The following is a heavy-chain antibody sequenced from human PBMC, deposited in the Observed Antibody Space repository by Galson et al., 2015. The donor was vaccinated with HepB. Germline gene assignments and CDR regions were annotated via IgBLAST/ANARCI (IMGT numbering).Heavy chain of an antibody. CDR2: ISYDGSNK. CDR3: ATLRGSDY. CDR1: GFTFSSYA. J-gene: IGHJ4*02. D-gene: IGHD1-26*01. Sequence: SLRLSCAASGFTFSSYAMHWVRQAPGKGLEWVAVISYDGSNKYYADSVKGRFTISRDNSKNTLYLQMNSLRAEDTAVYYCATLRGSDYWGQGTLVTVSS. V-gene: IGHV3-30*04.